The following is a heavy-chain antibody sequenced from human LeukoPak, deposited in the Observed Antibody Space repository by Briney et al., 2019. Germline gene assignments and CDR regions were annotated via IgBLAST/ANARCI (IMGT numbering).Heavy chain of an antibody. J-gene: IGHJ4*02. V-gene: IGHV3-30*18. CDR2: ITNDGGRQ. D-gene: IGHD1-1*01. Sequence: GGSLRLSCETSIFVFSEYYMHWVRLAPGTGLEWLAVITNDGGRQYYADSVKGRFAVSRDNSKSLLFLQMESLRPDDTGVYYCAKGRRTGFVDYWGQGALVTVSS. CDR3: AKGRRTGFVDY. CDR1: IFVFSEYY.